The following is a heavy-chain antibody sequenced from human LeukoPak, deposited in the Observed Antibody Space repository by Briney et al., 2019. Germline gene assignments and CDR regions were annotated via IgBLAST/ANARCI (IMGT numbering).Heavy chain of an antibody. Sequence: GGSLRLSCAASGFTFSSYAMHWVRQAPGKGLEWVAVISYDGNIKYYTDSVKGRFTISRDNSRNTMYLQMDSLRAEDTAVYYCAKEYDSGGYGANFDYWGQGTLVTVSS. V-gene: IGHV3-30*04. CDR3: AKEYDSGGYGANFDY. CDR1: GFTFSSYA. J-gene: IGHJ4*02. CDR2: ISYDGNIK. D-gene: IGHD3-10*01.